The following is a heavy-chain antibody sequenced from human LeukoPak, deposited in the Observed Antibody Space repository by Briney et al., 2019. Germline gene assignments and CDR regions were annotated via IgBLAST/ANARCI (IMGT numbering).Heavy chain of an antibody. CDR2: IYADGGT. J-gene: IGHJ4*02. CDR1: GFTVSTNF. D-gene: IGHD6-6*01. Sequence: GGSLRLSCAVSGFTVSTNFMSWVRQAPGRGLEWVAIIYADGGTSYADSVKGRFPLSRDNSKNTVYLQMSSLRAEDTAIYYCARLASRPYWGRGSLVTVSS. V-gene: IGHV3-53*01. CDR3: ARLASRPY.